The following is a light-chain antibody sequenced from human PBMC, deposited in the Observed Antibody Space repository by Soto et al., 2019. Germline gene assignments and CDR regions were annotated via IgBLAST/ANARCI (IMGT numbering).Light chain of an antibody. J-gene: IGKJ2*01. CDR2: AAS. CDR3: QQSSNSPMFS. V-gene: IGKV1-39*01. CDR1: QSIARV. Sequence: DIQMTQSPSSLSASVGDRVTITCRASQSIARVLNWFKQKPGKAPRLLMYAASSLQGGVRSRFSGCGSGTDFTLSISILHTEDFASYYCQQSSNSPMFSFGQGTKLYIK.